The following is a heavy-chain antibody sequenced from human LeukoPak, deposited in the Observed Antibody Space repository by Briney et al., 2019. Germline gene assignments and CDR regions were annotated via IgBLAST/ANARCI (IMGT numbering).Heavy chain of an antibody. Sequence: GESLKISCKASGYTFSDYWIGWVRQVPRKGLEWMGIIYPGDSDTRYSPSFQGQVTISADKSISTAYLQWSSLKASDTAMYYCARRDSIAAAPFDYWGQGTLVTVSS. CDR3: ARRDSIAAAPFDY. J-gene: IGHJ4*02. CDR2: IYPGDSDT. D-gene: IGHD6-13*01. CDR1: GYTFSDYW. V-gene: IGHV5-51*01.